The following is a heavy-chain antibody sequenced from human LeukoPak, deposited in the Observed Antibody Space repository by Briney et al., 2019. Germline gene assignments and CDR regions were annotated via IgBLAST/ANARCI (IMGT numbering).Heavy chain of an antibody. CDR1: GGSISSYY. J-gene: IGHJ6*02. CDR3: GGTRPYYGMDV. CDR2: IYYSGST. Sequence: SETLSLTCTASGGSISSYYWSWIRQPPGKGLEWIGYIYYSGSTNYNPSLKSRVTISVDTSKNQFSLKLSSVTAADTAVYYCGGTRPYYGMDVWGQGTTVTVSS. V-gene: IGHV4-59*01. D-gene: IGHD2-15*01.